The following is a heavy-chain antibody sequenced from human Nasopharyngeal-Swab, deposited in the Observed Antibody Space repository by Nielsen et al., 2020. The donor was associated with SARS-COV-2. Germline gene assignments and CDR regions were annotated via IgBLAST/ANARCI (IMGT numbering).Heavy chain of an antibody. Sequence: GESLKISCAASGFTVRTNYMTWVRQAPGKVLEWVSSLGVGGGPTYYADSAKGRFTISRDNSKNTLYLQMNSLRAEDTAVYYCAKAPPLVTMIVVETGYWGQGTLVTVSS. V-gene: IGHV3-23*01. CDR3: AKAPPLVTMIVVETGY. CDR1: GFTVRTNY. J-gene: IGHJ4*02. D-gene: IGHD3-22*01. CDR2: LGVGGGPT.